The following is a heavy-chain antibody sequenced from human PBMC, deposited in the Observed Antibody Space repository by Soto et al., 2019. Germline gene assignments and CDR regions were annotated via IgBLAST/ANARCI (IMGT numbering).Heavy chain of an antibody. Sequence: QVQLVESGGGVVQPGRSLRLSCAASGLTFSSYGMHWVRQAPGKGLEWGAVIWYDGSNKYYADSVKGRFTISRDNSKNTLYLQMNSLRAEDTAVYYCARDFRYCSGGSCYLSYFQHWGQGTLVTVSS. CDR3: ARDFRYCSGGSCYLSYFQH. J-gene: IGHJ1*01. V-gene: IGHV3-33*01. CDR2: IWYDGSNK. D-gene: IGHD2-15*01. CDR1: GLTFSSYG.